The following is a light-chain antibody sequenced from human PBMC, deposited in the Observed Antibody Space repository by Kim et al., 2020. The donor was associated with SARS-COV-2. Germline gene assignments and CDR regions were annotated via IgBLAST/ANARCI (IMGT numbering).Light chain of an antibody. CDR3: QSYDTSLSGSWV. CDR2: GDN. Sequence: QSVLTQPPSVSGAPGQRITISCTGGSSNIGARYDVHWYQQLPGTAPKLLIYGDNNRPSGVPDRFSGSKSGTSASLAITGLQAEDEADYYCQSYDTSLSGSWVFGGGTQLTVL. J-gene: IGLJ3*02. V-gene: IGLV1-40*01. CDR1: SSNIGARYD.